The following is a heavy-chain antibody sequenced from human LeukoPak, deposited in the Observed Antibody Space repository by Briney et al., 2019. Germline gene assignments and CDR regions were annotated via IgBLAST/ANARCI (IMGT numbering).Heavy chain of an antibody. Sequence: PGGSLRLSCAASGFTFSNYWMAWVRQAPGKGLEWVANIKQGGSEMYYVDSVRGRFTISRDNAQNSLYLQMNSLRAEDTAVYYCARAIPTHYYGSGTYSAYFQHWGQGTLVTVSS. CDR3: ARAIPTHYYGSGTYSAYFQH. CDR1: GFTFSNYW. D-gene: IGHD3-10*01. J-gene: IGHJ1*01. V-gene: IGHV3-7*04. CDR2: IKQGGSEM.